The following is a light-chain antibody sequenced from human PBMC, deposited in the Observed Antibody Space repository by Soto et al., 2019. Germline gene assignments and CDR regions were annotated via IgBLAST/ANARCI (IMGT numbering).Light chain of an antibody. J-gene: IGLJ3*02. CDR2: EVS. CDR1: SSDVGGYNY. V-gene: IGLV2-14*01. Sequence: QSALTQPASVSGSPGQSITISCTGTSSDVGGYNYVSWYQQLPGKAPKLMIYEVSNRSSGVSDRFSGSKSGNTASLTISGLQAEDEADYYCSSYTSSSTLVFGGGTKLTVL. CDR3: SSYTSSSTLV.